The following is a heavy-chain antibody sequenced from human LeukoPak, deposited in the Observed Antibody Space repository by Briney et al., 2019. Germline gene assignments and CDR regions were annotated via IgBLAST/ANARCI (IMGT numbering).Heavy chain of an antibody. J-gene: IGHJ4*02. D-gene: IGHD1-26*01. CDR3: ARASGNPPDY. V-gene: IGHV3-21*01. CDR2: ISSSSSYI. CDR1: GFTLSDYH. Sequence: PGGSLRLSCAASGFTLSDYHMNWVRQAPGKGREWVSSISSSSSYIYYADSVKGRFTISGDNAKNSLYLQMNSLRAEDTAVYYCARASGNPPDYWGQGTLVTVSS.